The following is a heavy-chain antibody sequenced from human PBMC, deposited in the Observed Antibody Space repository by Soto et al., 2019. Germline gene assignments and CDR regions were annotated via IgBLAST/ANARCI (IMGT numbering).Heavy chain of an antibody. CDR2: ISATGGST. J-gene: IGHJ5*02. CDR1: GFTFTSYA. CDR3: EKGGYCSCSSCPRWYAP. Sequence: GGSLRLSCAASGFTFTSYAMSWARQAPGKGLEWVSSISATGGSTYYADSVKGRFTISRDNSRNTLYLQMNSLRAEDTALYYCEKGGYCSCSSCPRWYAPSGQGTLVIVSS. V-gene: IGHV3-23*01. D-gene: IGHD2-2*01.